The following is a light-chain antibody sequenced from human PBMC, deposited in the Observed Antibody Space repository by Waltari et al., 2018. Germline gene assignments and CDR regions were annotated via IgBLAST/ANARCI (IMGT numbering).Light chain of an antibody. CDR1: SDNIANNY. CDR3: QSYYADDVI. CDR2: EDN. V-gene: IGLV6-57*02. J-gene: IGLJ2*01. Sequence: NFMLTQPHSVSESAGKTVIISCTGSSDNIANNYVQWYQHRPGSAPVTLIYEDNQRASGVPDRFSGSIDSSSNSASLTISGLRTEDEAYYFCQSYYADDVIFGGGTKLTVL.